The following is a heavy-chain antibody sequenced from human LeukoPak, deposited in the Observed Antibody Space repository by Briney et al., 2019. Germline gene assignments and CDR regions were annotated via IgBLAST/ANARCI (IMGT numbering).Heavy chain of an antibody. CDR1: GGSTSSYY. J-gene: IGHJ4*02. Sequence: SETLSLTCTVSGGSTSSYYWSWIRQPPGKGLEWIGYIYYSGSTNYNPSLKSRVTISVDTSKNQFSLKLSSVTAADTAVYYCARVRYYDILTGQYYFDYWGQGTLVTVSS. CDR2: IYYSGST. V-gene: IGHV4-59*01. D-gene: IGHD3-9*01. CDR3: ARVRYYDILTGQYYFDY.